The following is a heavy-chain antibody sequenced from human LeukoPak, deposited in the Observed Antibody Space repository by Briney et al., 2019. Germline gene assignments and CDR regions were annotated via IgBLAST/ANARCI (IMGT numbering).Heavy chain of an antibody. Sequence: ASVKVSCKASGYTFTSYGINWVRQATGQGLEWMGWMNPSSGYTGYAQKFQGRVTMTSNTSISTAYMELSSLRSEDTAVYYCAKRGYSYGDFDYWGQGTLVTVSS. J-gene: IGHJ4*02. D-gene: IGHD5-18*01. V-gene: IGHV1-8*02. CDR2: MNPSSGYT. CDR1: GYTFTSYG. CDR3: AKRGYSYGDFDY.